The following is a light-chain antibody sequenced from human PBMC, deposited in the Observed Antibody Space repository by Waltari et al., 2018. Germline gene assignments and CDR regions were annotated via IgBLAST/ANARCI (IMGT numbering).Light chain of an antibody. CDR3: HQYVESPAT. V-gene: IGKV3-20*01. J-gene: IGKJ1*01. Sequence: EIVLTQSPGTVSLSPGDRATFSCWASQSVSTYLAWSQQKPGQAPRLLIYHASTRATGIPDRFSGSGSGTDFSLAISRLEPEDFAMYYCHQYVESPATFGKGTKVEIK. CDR1: QSVSTY. CDR2: HAS.